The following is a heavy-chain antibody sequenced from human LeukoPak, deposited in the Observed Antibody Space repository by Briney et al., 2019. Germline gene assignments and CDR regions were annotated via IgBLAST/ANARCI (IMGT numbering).Heavy chain of an antibody. CDR1: GGSISSSSYY. V-gene: IGHV4-39*01. J-gene: IGHJ4*02. D-gene: IGHD3-3*01. Sequence: SETLSLTCTVSGGSISSSSYYWGWIRQPPGKGLEWIGSIYYSGSTYYNPSLKSRVTISVDTSKNQFSLKLSTVTAADTAVYYCARQGYYDFWSGQHDYWGQGTLVTVSS. CDR3: ARQGYYDFWSGQHDY. CDR2: IYYSGST.